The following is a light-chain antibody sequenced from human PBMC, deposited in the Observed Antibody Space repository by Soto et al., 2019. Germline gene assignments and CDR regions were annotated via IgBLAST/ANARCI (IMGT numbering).Light chain of an antibody. CDR3: FSYAGTYTFV. CDR1: SSGVGKYNL. J-gene: IGLJ2*01. V-gene: IGLV2-23*01. CDR2: EGS. Sequence: QSALTQPASVSGSPGQSITISCTGTSSGVGKYNLVSWYQQHPGKAPKLMIYEGSKRPSGISNRFSGSKSGNTASLTISGLQAEDEGDYYCFSYAGTYTFVFGGGTKVTVL.